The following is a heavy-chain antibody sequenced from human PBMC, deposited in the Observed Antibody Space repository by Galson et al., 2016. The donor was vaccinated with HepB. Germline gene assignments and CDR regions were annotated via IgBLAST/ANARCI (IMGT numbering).Heavy chain of an antibody. J-gene: IGHJ6*02. CDR3: ARDASSGSYYSYGMDV. CDR1: GDSISSSY. D-gene: IGHD6-25*01. Sequence: SETLSLTCTVSGDSISSSYWNWIRQPPGKGLEWIGYIYYGGSTKNNPSLKSRVTISIDPSKNQFSLKLSSVTAADTAVYYCARDASSGSYYSYGMDVWGPGTTVTVSS. V-gene: IGHV4-59*01. CDR2: IYYGGST.